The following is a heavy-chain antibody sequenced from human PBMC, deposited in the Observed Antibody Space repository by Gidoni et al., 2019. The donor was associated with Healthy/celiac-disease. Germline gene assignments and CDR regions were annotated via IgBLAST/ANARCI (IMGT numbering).Heavy chain of an antibody. CDR2: ISWNSGSI. CDR1: VFTFDDYA. V-gene: IGHV3-9*01. J-gene: IGHJ4*02. D-gene: IGHD4-17*01. CDR3: AKDYTTVTTGFDY. Sequence: EVQLVASGGGLVQPGRSLSLSCAASVFTFDDYAMRWFRQAPGKGLEWGAGISWNSGSIGYADYVKGRFTISRDNAKNSLYLQMNSLRAEDTALYYCAKDYTTVTTGFDYWGQGTLVTVSS.